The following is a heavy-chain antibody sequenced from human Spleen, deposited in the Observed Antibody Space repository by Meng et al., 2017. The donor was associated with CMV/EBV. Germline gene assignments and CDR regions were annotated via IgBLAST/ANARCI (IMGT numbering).Heavy chain of an antibody. CDR3: ARGETGTIYGMDV. V-gene: IGHV4-34*01. CDR1: GGSFSDYY. J-gene: IGHJ6*02. Sequence: AVFGGSFSDYYWSWIRQSPGKGLEWIGKINRSGSTNYNPSLKSRVTISVDTSKNQFSVNLSSVTAADTAVYYCARGETGTIYGMDVWGQGTTVTVSS. D-gene: IGHD1-1*01. CDR2: INRSGST.